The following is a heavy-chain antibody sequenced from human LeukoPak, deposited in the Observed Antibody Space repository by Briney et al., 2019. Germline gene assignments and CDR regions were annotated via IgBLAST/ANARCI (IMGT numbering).Heavy chain of an antibody. V-gene: IGHV3-49*03. CDR3: TRGGRHDFWSGYPNLDY. D-gene: IGHD3-3*01. J-gene: IGHJ4*02. CDR1: GFTFGDYA. Sequence: GRSLRLSCTASGFTFGDYAMSWFRQAPGKGLEWVGFIRSKAYGGTTEYAASVKGRFTISRDDSKSIAYLQVNSLKTEVTAVYYCTRGGRHDFWSGYPNLDYWGQGTLVTVSS. CDR2: IRSKAYGGTT.